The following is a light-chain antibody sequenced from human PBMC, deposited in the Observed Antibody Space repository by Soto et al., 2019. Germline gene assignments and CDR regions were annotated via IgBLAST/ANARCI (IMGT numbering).Light chain of an antibody. Sequence: VLTQSPGTLSLSPGERATLSCRASQRVSSNYLSWYQQKPGHAPRLLISGASIRAAVIPDRFSGSGSKTDFTLTISRLKPDDLAGYPGQQYGDSPPTFGQGPRWIS. CDR3: QQYGDSPPT. CDR2: GAS. CDR1: QRVSSNY. J-gene: IGKJ1*01. V-gene: IGKV3-20*01.